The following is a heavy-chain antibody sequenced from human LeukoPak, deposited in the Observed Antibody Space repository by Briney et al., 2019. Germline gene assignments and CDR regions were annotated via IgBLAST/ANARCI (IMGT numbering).Heavy chain of an antibody. CDR1: GGSISSYY. CDR2: IYTSGST. D-gene: IGHD2-15*01. CDR3: ARDRWEGYCSGGSCQKTFDI. Sequence: SETLSLTCTVSGGSISSYYWSWIRQPAGKGLEWIGRIYTSGSTNYNPSLKSRVTKSVDTSKNQFSLKLSSVTAADTAVYYCARDRWEGYCSGGSCQKTFDIWGQGTMVTVSS. J-gene: IGHJ3*02. V-gene: IGHV4-4*07.